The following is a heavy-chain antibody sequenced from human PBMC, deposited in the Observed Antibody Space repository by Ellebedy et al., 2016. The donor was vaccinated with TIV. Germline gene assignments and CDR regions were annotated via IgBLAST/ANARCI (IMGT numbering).Heavy chain of an antibody. J-gene: IGHJ4*02. CDR2: IYTSGST. Sequence: MPSETLSLTCTVSGGSISSYYWSWIRQPAGKGLEWIGRIYTSGSTNYNPSLKSRVTMSVDTSKNQFSLKLSSVTAADTAVYYCARDQSRGSSWYGVAGYWGQGTLVTVSS. CDR1: GGSISSYY. V-gene: IGHV4-4*07. CDR3: ARDQSRGSSWYGVAGY. D-gene: IGHD6-13*01.